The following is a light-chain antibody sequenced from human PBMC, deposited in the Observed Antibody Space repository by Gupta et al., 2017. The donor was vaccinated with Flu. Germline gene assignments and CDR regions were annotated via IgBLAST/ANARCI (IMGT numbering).Light chain of an antibody. CDR1: QSISSY. CDR2: AAS. V-gene: IGKV1-39*01. Sequence: SSLYASVGDRVTITCRASQSISSYLNWYQQKPGKAPKLLIYAASSWQSGVPSRFSGSGSGTDFTLTISSRQPEDFATYYCQQSDSTPPWTFGQGTKVEIK. CDR3: QQSDSTPPWT. J-gene: IGKJ1*01.